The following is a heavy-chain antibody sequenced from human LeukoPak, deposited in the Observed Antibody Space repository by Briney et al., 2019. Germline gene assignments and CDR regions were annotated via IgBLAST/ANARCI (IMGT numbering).Heavy chain of an antibody. CDR1: GFTFSTYA. CDR3: TQARNYYYYYGMDV. Sequence: GGSLRLSCAASGFTFSTYAMSWVRQAPGKGLEWVSTISGSGGRTYYADSMKGRFTISRDNSKNTLYLQMSSLRAEDTAVYYCTQARNYYYYYGMDVWGQGTTVTVSS. V-gene: IGHV3-23*01. J-gene: IGHJ6*02. CDR2: ISGSGGRT.